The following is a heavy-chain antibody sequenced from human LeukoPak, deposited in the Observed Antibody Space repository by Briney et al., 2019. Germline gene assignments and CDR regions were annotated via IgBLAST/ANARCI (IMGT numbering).Heavy chain of an antibody. Sequence: GGSLRLSCAASGFTFDDYAMHWVRQAPGKGLEWVSGISWNSGSIGYADSVKGRFTISRDNAKNSLYLQMNSLRAEDMALYYCAKDSGAGFDLWGRGTLVTVSS. CDR2: ISWNSGSI. D-gene: IGHD2-15*01. CDR1: GFTFDDYA. V-gene: IGHV3-9*03. J-gene: IGHJ2*01. CDR3: AKDSGAGFDL.